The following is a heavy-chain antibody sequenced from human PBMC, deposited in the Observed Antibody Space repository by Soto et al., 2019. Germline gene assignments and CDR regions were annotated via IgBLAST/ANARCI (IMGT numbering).Heavy chain of an antibody. D-gene: IGHD5-12*01. CDR3: AKESGYSGYDLGVYYFDY. V-gene: IGHV3-23*01. CDR2: ISGSGGST. CDR1: GFTFSSYA. J-gene: IGHJ4*02. Sequence: GGSLRLSCAASGFTFSSYAMSWVRQAPGKGLEWVSAISGSGGSTYYADSVKGRFTISRDNSQNTLYLQMNSLRAEDTAVYYCAKESGYSGYDLGVYYFDYWGQGTLVTVSS.